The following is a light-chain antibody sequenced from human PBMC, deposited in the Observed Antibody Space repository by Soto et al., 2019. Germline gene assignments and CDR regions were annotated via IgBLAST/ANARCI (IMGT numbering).Light chain of an antibody. CDR2: DVS. V-gene: IGLV2-14*01. Sequence: QSALTQPASVSGSPGQWITISCTGTSSDVGGYNYVSWYQQHPAKAPQLMIYDVSNRPSGVSNRFSGSKSGNTASLSISGLQAEDEADYYCSSYTSSSAVVFGGGTKLTV. CDR3: SSYTSSSAVV. CDR1: SSDVGGYNY. J-gene: IGLJ2*01.